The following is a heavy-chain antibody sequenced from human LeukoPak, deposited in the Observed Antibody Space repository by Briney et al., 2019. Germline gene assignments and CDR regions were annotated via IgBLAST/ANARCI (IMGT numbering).Heavy chain of an antibody. V-gene: IGHV1-69*13. CDR1: GGTFSSYA. D-gene: IGHD4-17*01. Sequence: ASVKVSRKASGGTFSSYAISWVRQAPGQGLEWMGGIIPIFGTANYAQKFQGRVTITADESTSTAYMELSSLRSEDTAVYYCARGSIGDYGDYGGFDYWGQGTLVTVSS. CDR3: ARGSIGDYGDYGGFDY. J-gene: IGHJ4*02. CDR2: IIPIFGTA.